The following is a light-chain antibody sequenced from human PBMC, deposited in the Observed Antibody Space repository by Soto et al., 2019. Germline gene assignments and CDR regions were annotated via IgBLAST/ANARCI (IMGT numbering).Light chain of an antibody. CDR3: HQRSNWPWT. V-gene: IGKV3-11*01. CDR1: QSVSSY. J-gene: IGKJ1*01. CDR2: DVS. Sequence: EILLSQSPAPPSLSPGERATPSPRASQSVSSYLAWYQQKPGQAPRLLIYDVSKRATGIPARFSGSGSGTDFTLTISSLEPEDFAVYYCHQRSNWPWTFGQGTKV.